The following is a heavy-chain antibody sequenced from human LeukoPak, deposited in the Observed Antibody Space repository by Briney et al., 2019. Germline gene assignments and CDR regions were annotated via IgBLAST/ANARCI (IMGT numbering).Heavy chain of an antibody. CDR3: ARLSGSWFDP. V-gene: IGHV4-4*09. CDR1: GGSISSYY. J-gene: IGHJ5*02. Sequence: PSEALSLTRTVSGGSISSYYWSWIRQPPGKGLEWIGYIYTSGSTNYNPSLKSRVTISVDTSKNQFSLKLSSVTAADTAVYCCARLSGSWFDPWGQGTLVTVSS. D-gene: IGHD2-15*01. CDR2: IYTSGST.